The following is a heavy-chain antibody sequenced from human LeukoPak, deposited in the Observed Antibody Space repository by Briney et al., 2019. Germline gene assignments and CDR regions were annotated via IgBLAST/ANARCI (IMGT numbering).Heavy chain of an antibody. CDR3: AKAPVTTCRGAFCYPFDY. D-gene: IGHD2-15*01. CDR2: ITDTSSYI. J-gene: IGHJ4*02. V-gene: IGHV3-21*04. CDR1: GFTFSIYD. Sequence: GGSLRLSCAASGFTFSIYDMNWVRQAPGKGLEWVSSITDTSSYIYYADSVKDRFTVSRDNAKNSLFLQMNRLRPEDAAVYYCAKAPVTTCRGAFCYPFDYWGLGTLVTVSS.